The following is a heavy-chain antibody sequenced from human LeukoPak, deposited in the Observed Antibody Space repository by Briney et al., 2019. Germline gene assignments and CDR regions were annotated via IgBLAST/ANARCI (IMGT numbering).Heavy chain of an antibody. CDR3: ARDNWNDGPIDY. CDR2: IYYSGST. D-gene: IGHD1-1*01. J-gene: IGHJ4*02. Sequence: SQTLSLTCTVSAGSISSGDYYWRWIRQPPGKGLEWIGYIYYSGSTYYNPSLKSRVTISVDTSKNQFSLKLSSVTAADTAVYYCARDNWNDGPIDYWGQGTLVTVSS. CDR1: AGSISSGDYY. V-gene: IGHV4-30-4*08.